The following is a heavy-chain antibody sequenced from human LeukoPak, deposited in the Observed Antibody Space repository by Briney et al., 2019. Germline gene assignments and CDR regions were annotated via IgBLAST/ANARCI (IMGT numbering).Heavy chain of an antibody. J-gene: IGHJ3*02. Sequence: GASVTDPCKASGYTFTGYYMHWVRQAPGQGLEWMGRINPNSGGTNYAQKFQGRVTMTRDTSISTAYMELSRLRSDDTAVYYCARLSRQQLVLAFDIWGQGTMVTVSS. CDR3: ARLSRQQLVLAFDI. CDR1: GYTFTGYY. CDR2: INPNSGGT. V-gene: IGHV1-2*06. D-gene: IGHD6-13*01.